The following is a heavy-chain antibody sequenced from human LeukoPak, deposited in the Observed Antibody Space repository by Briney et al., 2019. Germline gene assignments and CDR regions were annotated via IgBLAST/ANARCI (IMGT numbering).Heavy chain of an antibody. CDR1: GYTFTSYG. D-gene: IGHD4-17*01. CDR2: ISAYNGNT. J-gene: IGHJ4*02. CDR3: ARDQRTTVNTLAYY. Sequence: ASVKVSCKASGYTFTSYGISGVRQAPGQGGEWMGWISAYNGNTNYVKKLQGRVTMTTDTSTSTAYTELTSLRSDDTAVYHCARDQRTTVNTLAYYWGQGTLVTVSS. V-gene: IGHV1-18*04.